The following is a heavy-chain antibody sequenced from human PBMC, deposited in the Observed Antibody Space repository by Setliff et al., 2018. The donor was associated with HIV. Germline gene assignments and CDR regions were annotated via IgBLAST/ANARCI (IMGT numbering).Heavy chain of an antibody. D-gene: IGHD6-19*01. V-gene: IGHV4-31*03. Sequence: SETLSLTCTVSGGSISSGGYYWSWIRQHPGKGLEWIGYIYYSGSTYYNPSLKSRVTISVDTSKNQFSLKLSSVTAADTAVYYCAREGKIELELAGDGMDVWGKGT. CDR2: IYYSGST. CDR1: GGSISSGGYY. CDR3: AREGKIELELAGDGMDV. J-gene: IGHJ6*04.